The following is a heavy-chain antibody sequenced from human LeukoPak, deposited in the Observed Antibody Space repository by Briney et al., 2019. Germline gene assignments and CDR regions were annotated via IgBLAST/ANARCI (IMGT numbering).Heavy chain of an antibody. V-gene: IGHV1-18*01. D-gene: IGHD1-26*01. CDR3: ARDAFPSGSYSAADY. CDR2: ISAYSGNT. J-gene: IGHJ4*02. Sequence: ASVKVSCKASGYTFTSYGISWVRQAPGQGLEWMGWISAYSGNTNYAQKLQGRVTMTTDTSTSTAYMELRSLRSDDTAVYYCARDAFPSGSYSAADYWGQGTLVTVSS. CDR1: GYTFTSYG.